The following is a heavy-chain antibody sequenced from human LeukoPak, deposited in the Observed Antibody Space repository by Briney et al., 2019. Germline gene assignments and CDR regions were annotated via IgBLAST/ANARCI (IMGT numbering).Heavy chain of an antibody. CDR3: ARKRGVGVDANAFDV. Sequence: ASVKVSCKASGYTFTDYYMHWVRQAPEQGLEWMGWMHPNRGGTIYAQKFQGWVTMTTDTSISTAYVELSRLTSDDTAVYYCARKRGVGVDANAFDVWGQGTMVTVSS. J-gene: IGHJ3*01. V-gene: IGHV1-2*04. D-gene: IGHD3-3*01. CDR1: GYTFTDYY. CDR2: MHPNRGGT.